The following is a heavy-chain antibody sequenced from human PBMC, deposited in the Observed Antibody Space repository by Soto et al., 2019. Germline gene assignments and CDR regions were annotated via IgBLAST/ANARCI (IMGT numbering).Heavy chain of an antibody. CDR1: GGSISSGGYY. CDR3: AREGGIVGATAADY. J-gene: IGHJ4*02. D-gene: IGHD1-26*01. CDR2: IYYSGST. V-gene: IGHV4-31*01. Sequence: QVQLQESGPGLVKPSQTLSLTCTVSGGSISSGGYYWSWIRQHPGKGLEWIGYIYYSGSTYYNPSLNSQVTISVDTSKNQFSLKLSSVTAADTAVYYCAREGGIVGATAADYWGQGTLVTVSS.